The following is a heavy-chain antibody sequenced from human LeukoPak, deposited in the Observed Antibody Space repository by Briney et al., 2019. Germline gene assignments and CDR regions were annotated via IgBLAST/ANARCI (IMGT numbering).Heavy chain of an antibody. D-gene: IGHD5-24*01. CDR2: IIPILGIA. CDR3: ARDGEMATGDDY. J-gene: IGHJ4*02. V-gene: IGHV1-69*04. Sequence: SVKVSCKASGGTFSSYAISWVRQAPGQGLEWMGRIIPILGIANYAQKFQGRVTITEDKSTSTAYMELSSLRSEDTAVYYCARDGEMATGDDYWGQGTLVTVSS. CDR1: GGTFSSYA.